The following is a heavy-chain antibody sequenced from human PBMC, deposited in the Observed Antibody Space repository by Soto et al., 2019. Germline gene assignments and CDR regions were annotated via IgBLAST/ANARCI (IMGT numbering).Heavy chain of an antibody. D-gene: IGHD5-12*01. J-gene: IGHJ4*02. CDR3: ARGGGYDSFDY. Sequence: QLQLQESGSGVVKTSETLSLTCTVSGASISYGGFSWSWIRQSPGKGLEWIGYISHLENTYLHPSFKSRLTMSIDRTRNQFSLKLSSVAAADMAVYYCARGGGYDSFDYWGQGVLVTVSS. V-gene: IGHV4-30-2*06. CDR2: ISHLENT. CDR1: GASISYGGFS.